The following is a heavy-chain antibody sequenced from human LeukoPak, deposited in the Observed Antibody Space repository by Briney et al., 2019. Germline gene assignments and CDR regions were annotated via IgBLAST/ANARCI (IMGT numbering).Heavy chain of an antibody. CDR1: GFTFSSYG. Sequence: QPGRSLRLSCAASGFTFSSYGMHWVRQAPGKGLEWVAVISYDGSNKYYADSVKGRFTISRDNSKNTLYLQMNSLRAEDTAVYYCAKWEVGAPYGMDVWGQGSTVTVSS. D-gene: IGHD1-26*01. V-gene: IGHV3-30*18. J-gene: IGHJ6*02. CDR3: AKWEVGAPYGMDV. CDR2: ISYDGSNK.